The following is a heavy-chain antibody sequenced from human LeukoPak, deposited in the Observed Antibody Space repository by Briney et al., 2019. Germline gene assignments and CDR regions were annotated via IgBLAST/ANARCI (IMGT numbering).Heavy chain of an antibody. CDR3: ARLKAVPGTGGYFDY. CDR1: GGSISSGGYY. V-gene: IGHV4-31*03. D-gene: IGHD6-13*01. J-gene: IGHJ4*02. Sequence: PSETLSLTCTVSGGSISSGGYYWSWIRQHPGKGLEWIGYIYYSGSTYYNPSLKSRVTISVDTSKNQFSLKLSSVTAADTAVYYCARLKAVPGTGGYFDYWGQGTLVTVSS. CDR2: IYYSGST.